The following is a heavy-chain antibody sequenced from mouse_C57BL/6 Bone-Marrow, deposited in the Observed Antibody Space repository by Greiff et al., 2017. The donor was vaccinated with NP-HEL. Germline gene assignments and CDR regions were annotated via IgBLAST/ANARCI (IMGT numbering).Heavy chain of an antibody. Sequence: VQLQQSGAELVRPGASVKLSCTASGFNIKDDYMHWVKQRPEQGLEWIGWIDPENGDTEYASKFQGKATITADTSSNTAYLQLSSLTSEDTAVYYCTTSYYGSSGGFDYWGQGTTLTVSS. J-gene: IGHJ2*01. CDR2: IDPENGDT. CDR1: GFNIKDDY. D-gene: IGHD1-1*01. CDR3: TTSYYGSSGGFDY. V-gene: IGHV14-4*01.